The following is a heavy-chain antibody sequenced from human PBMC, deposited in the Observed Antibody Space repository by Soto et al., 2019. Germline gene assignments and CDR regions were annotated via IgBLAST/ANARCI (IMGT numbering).Heavy chain of an antibody. CDR1: GGSISSADYY. V-gene: IGHV4-30-4*01. CDR2: FHSSGPT. D-gene: IGHD3-10*01. J-gene: IGHJ4*01. Sequence: QVQLQESGPGLVKPSQTLSLTCTVSGGSISSADYYWSWIRQPPGKGLEWIGYFHSSGPTYKDPSLKSRVTISVDTSKNQISLKPDSVTAADTAVYYCASIWFGDFDYWGHGTLVTVSS. CDR3: ASIWFGDFDY.